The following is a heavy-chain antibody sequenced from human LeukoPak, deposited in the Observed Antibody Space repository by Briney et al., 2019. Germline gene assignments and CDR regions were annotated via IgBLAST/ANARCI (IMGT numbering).Heavy chain of an antibody. D-gene: IGHD6-13*01. CDR2: IYYSGST. V-gene: IGHV4-39*07. Sequence: ASETLSLTCTVSGGSISSSSYYWGWIRQPPGKGLEWIGSIYYSGSTYYNPSLKSRVTISVDTSKNQLSLKLSSVTAADTAVYYCARDVLAAIAAAGLVSWFDPWGQGTLVTVSS. CDR1: GGSISSSSYY. CDR3: ARDVLAAIAAAGLVSWFDP. J-gene: IGHJ5*02.